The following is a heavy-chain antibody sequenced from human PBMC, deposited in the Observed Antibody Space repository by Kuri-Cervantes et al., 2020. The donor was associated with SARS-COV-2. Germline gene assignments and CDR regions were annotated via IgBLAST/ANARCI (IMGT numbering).Heavy chain of an antibody. Sequence: ASVKVSCKASGYTFTDYYINWVRQAPGQGLEWMGWINPNSGGTNYAQKFQGRVTITADESTSTAYMELSSLRSEDTAVYYCARDASSGSYLGGDLNLDYWGQGTLVTVSS. D-gene: IGHD1-26*01. CDR1: GYTFTDYY. CDR3: ARDASSGSYLGGDLNLDY. V-gene: IGHV1-2*02. CDR2: INPNSGGT. J-gene: IGHJ4*02.